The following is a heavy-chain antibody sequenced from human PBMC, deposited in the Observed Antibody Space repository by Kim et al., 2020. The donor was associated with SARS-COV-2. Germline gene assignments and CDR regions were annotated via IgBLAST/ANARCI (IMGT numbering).Heavy chain of an antibody. V-gene: IGHV4-39*01. D-gene: IGHD3-10*01. Sequence: SETLSLTCTVSGCSISSSSYYWGWIRQPPGKGLEWIGSIYYSGSTYYNPSLKSRVTISVDTSKNQFSLKLRSVTAADTAVYYCAGRGTLLWFGGGGFDPWGQGTLVTVSS. CDR1: GCSISSSSYY. J-gene: IGHJ5*02. CDR2: IYYSGST. CDR3: AGRGTLLWFGGGGFDP.